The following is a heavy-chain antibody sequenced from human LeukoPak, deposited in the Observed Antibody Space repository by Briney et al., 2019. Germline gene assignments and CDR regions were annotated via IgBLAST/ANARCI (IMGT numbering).Heavy chain of an antibody. CDR3: TRPESAREDGYYYYGMDV. J-gene: IGHJ6*02. V-gene: IGHV3-73*01. Sequence: PGGSLRLSCAASGFTFSGSAMHWVRQASRKGLEWVGRIRSKANSYATAYAASVKGRFTISRDDSKNTAYLQMNSLKTEDTAVYYCTRPESAREDGYYYYGMDVWGQGTTVTVSS. CDR2: IRSKANSYAT. CDR1: GFTFSGSA. D-gene: IGHD4-17*01.